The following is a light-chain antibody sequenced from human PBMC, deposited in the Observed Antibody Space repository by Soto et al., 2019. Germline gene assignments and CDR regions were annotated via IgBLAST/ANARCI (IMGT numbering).Light chain of an antibody. Sequence: DIPLTQSPSFLSASVGDRVTITCRASQGISSYLAWYQQKPGKAPKLLIYAASTLQSGVPSRFSGSGSGTEFTLTISSLQPEDFATYYCQQLNSYLPTTFGQGTRLEIK. CDR2: AAS. CDR3: QQLNSYLPTT. J-gene: IGKJ5*01. CDR1: QGISSY. V-gene: IGKV1-9*01.